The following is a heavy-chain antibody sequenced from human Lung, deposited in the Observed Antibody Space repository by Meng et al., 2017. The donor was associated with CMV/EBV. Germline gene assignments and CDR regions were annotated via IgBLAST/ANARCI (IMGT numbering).Heavy chain of an antibody. CDR1: GFTFSNYW. CDR3: GRDVTGERDQ. CDR2: INTDGTFT. V-gene: IGHV3-74*03. D-gene: IGHD7-27*01. Sequence: EVQLVESXGGLVQXGGSLRLSCEDSGFTFSNYWMHWVRQVPGEGLVWVSRINTDGTFTSYADSVRGRFTISRDNAKNTLYLHMHGLRVDDSAVYYCGRDVTGERDQWGQGTLVTVSS. J-gene: IGHJ4*02.